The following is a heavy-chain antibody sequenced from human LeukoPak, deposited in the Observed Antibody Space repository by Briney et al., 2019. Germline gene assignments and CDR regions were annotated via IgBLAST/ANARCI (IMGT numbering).Heavy chain of an antibody. D-gene: IGHD6-19*01. CDR1: GLTFSSYA. CDR3: AMGAIAVADY. CDR2: ISYDGSNK. J-gene: IGHJ4*02. V-gene: IGHV3-30-3*01. Sequence: PGRSLRLSCAASGLTFSSYAMHWVRQAPGKGLEWVAVISYDGSNKYYADSVKGRFTISRDNSKNTLYLQMNSLRAEDTAVYYCAMGAIAVADYWGQGTLVTVSS.